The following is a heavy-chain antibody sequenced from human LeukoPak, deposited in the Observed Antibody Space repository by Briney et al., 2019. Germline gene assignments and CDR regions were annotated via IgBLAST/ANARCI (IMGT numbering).Heavy chain of an antibody. D-gene: IGHD5-12*01. CDR2: IFYSGST. V-gene: IGHV4-59*01. J-gene: IGHJ4*02. CDR3: ARGGSSGYDPFDY. CDR1: GGSISSYY. Sequence: PSETLSLTCTVSGGSISSYYWSWIRQPPGKGLEWIACIFYSGSTNYNPSLKSRVTISVDTSKNQFSLKLSSVTAADTAVYYCARGGSSGYDPFDYWGQGTLVTVSS.